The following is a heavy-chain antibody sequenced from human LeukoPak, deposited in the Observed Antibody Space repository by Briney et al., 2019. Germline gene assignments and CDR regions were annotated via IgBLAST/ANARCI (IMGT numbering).Heavy chain of an antibody. CDR3: ARPSLSYYYYGMDV. CDR2: IRVYNGNT. Sequence: ASVKVSCKASGYTFTSYGITWVRRAHGQGLEWLGWIRVYNGNTNYAKNFQDRVTMTTDTSTSTAYMELRSLRSDDTAVYYCARPSLSYYYYGMDVWGQGTTVTVSS. J-gene: IGHJ6*02. V-gene: IGHV1-18*01. CDR1: GYTFTSYG.